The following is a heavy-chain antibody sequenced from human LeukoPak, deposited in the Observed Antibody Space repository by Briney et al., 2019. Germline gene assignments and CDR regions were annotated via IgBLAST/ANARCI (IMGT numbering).Heavy chain of an antibody. Sequence: PGGSQRLSCAASGFTFSRYSMNWVRQAPGKGLEWVSYISSSSSTIYYADSVKGRFTISRDNAINSLYLQMNSLGAEDTAMYYCARTYQLLYDDAFDIWGQGTMVTVSS. CDR1: GFTFSRYS. CDR3: ARTYQLLYDDAFDI. V-gene: IGHV3-48*01. CDR2: ISSSSSTI. J-gene: IGHJ3*02. D-gene: IGHD2-2*02.